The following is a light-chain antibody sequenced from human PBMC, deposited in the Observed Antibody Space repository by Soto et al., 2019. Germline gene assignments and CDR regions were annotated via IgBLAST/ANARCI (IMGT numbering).Light chain of an antibody. CDR3: FSYAGSSTDV. CDR2: EGS. CDR1: SSDVGSYNL. Sequence: QSALTQPASVSGSPGQSITISCTGNSSDVGSYNLVSWYQQHPGKAPKLMIYEGSKRPSGVSNRFSGSKSGNTASLTISGLQAEDEADYYCFSYAGSSTDVFGTGTKVTVL. J-gene: IGLJ1*01. V-gene: IGLV2-23*01.